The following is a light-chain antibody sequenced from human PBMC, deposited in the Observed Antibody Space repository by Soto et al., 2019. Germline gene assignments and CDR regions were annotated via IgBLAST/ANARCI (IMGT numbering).Light chain of an antibody. CDR2: GNN. J-gene: IGLJ2*01. Sequence: QSVLTQPPSVSGAPGQRVTISCSGGSSNIGAGYDVHWYQQLPQTAPKLLIYGNNQRPSGVPDRFSGSKSGTSASLAISGLRSEDEADYYCAAWDDSLSGPVVFGGGTKLTVL. V-gene: IGLV1-47*02. CDR3: AAWDDSLSGPVV. CDR1: SSNIGAGYD.